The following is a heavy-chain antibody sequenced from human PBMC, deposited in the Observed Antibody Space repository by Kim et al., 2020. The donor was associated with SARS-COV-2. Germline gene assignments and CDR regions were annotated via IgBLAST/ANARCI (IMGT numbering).Heavy chain of an antibody. CDR3: AKDISRLSSSYGMDV. J-gene: IGHJ6*02. V-gene: IGHV3-9*01. CDR1: GFTFDDYA. CDR2: ISWNSGSI. Sequence: GGSLRLSCAASGFTFDDYAMHWVRQAPGKGLEWVSGISWNSGSIGYADSVKGRFTISRDNAKNSLYLQMNSLRAEDTALYYCAKDISRLSSSYGMDVWG. D-gene: IGHD6-6*01.